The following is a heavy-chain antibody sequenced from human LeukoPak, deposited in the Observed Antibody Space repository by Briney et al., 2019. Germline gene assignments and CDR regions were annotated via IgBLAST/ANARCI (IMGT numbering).Heavy chain of an antibody. V-gene: IGHV3-23*01. Sequence: HPGGSLRLSCATSGFSFSSFWMSWVRQAPGKGLEWVSVISGSGGSPYYADSVKGRFTISRDNAKNSLYLQLNSLRAGDTAVYYCARGLGYSYGNGDYWGQGTLVTVSS. J-gene: IGHJ4*02. D-gene: IGHD5-18*01. CDR3: ARGLGYSYGNGDY. CDR1: GFSFSSFW. CDR2: ISGSGGSP.